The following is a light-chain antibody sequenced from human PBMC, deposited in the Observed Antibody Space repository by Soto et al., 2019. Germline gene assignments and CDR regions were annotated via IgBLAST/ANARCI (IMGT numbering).Light chain of an antibody. J-gene: IGKJ4*01. CDR2: GAS. CDR1: QSVSRY. V-gene: IGKV3-20*01. Sequence: IVLTQSPGTLSLSPGERATLSCRASQSVSRYLAWYQQKPGQAPRLLIYGASSRATGIPDRFSGSGSGTDFTLTISRLEPEDFAVYYCQQYGSSPTFGGGNKVELK. CDR3: QQYGSSPT.